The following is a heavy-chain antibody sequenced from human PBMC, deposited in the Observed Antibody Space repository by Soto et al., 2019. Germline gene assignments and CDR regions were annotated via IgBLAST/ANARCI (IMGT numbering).Heavy chain of an antibody. J-gene: IGHJ5*02. V-gene: IGHV4-30-4*01. D-gene: IGHD3-10*01. CDR1: GDSIGSGDYY. CDR3: ARGSTYYGFVT. CDR2: IYYIGTT. Sequence: QVQLQESGPRLVKPSQTLSLTCTVSGDSIGSGDYYWTWIRQPPGKGLEWIGYIYYIGTTFYNPSLASRVNISVDTSKNQFSLRLTSVTAADTAVYYCARGSTYYGFVTWGQGTLITVSS.